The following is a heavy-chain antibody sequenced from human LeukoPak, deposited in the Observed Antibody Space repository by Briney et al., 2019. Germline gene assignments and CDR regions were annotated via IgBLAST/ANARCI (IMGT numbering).Heavy chain of an antibody. V-gene: IGHV4-59*08. CDR1: GGSISRYS. D-gene: IGHD4-17*01. Sequence: PSETLSLTCTVSGGSISRYSWSWIRQPPGKGLEWIGYMYSRGSTNDNLSLKSRVTISRDTSKNQLSLRVTSVTAADTAMYYCARHYLYGDPPAFDFWGQGTMVTVSS. J-gene: IGHJ3*01. CDR3: ARHYLYGDPPAFDF. CDR2: MYSRGST.